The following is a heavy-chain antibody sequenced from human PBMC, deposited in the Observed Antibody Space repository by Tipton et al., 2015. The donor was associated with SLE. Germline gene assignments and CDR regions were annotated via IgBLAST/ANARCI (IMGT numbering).Heavy chain of an antibody. J-gene: IGHJ6*02. Sequence: LRLSCAVSGASITSSDWWSWVRQPPGKGLEYIGEIHHRGSTNYKSSLRGRVTISVDKSKNQFSLRLISVTAADTAVYYCARGCSSSTCEPFYFFGMDVWGQGTTATVSS. CDR3: ARGCSSSTCEPFYFFGMDV. CDR2: IHHRGST. D-gene: IGHD2-2*01. V-gene: IGHV4-4*02. CDR1: GASITSSDW.